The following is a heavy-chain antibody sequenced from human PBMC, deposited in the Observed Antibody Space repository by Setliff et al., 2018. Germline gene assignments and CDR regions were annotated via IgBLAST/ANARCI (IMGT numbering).Heavy chain of an antibody. V-gene: IGHV3-64D*09. D-gene: IGHD1-1*01. CDR3: RQAVVGRDVFDV. CDR1: GFTFSRYA. Sequence: GGSLRLSCSASGFTFSRYAMHWVRQAPGRGLESVSAISSTGNSLYYADSVKGRFTISRDDAKNTLYLQTSSLRGDDTALYYCRQAVVGRDVFDVWGQGTMVTVS. CDR2: ISSTGNSL. J-gene: IGHJ3*01.